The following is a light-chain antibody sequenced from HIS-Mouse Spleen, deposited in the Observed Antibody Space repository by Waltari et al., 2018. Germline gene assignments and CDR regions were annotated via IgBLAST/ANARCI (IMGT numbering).Light chain of an antibody. Sequence: TQSPSSLSASVGDRVTITCRASQSVSSNLAWYQQKPGQAPRLLIYGASTRATGIPARFSGSGSGTEFTLTISSMQSEDFAVYYCQQYNNWWTFGQGTKVEIK. V-gene: IGKV3-15*01. J-gene: IGKJ1*01. CDR3: QQYNNWWT. CDR2: GAS. CDR1: QSVSSN.